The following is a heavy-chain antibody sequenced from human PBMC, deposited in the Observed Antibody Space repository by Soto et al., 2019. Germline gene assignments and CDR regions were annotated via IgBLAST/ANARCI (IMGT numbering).Heavy chain of an antibody. Sequence: EVQLLESGGGLVQPGGSLRLSCAASGFTFSSYAMSWVRQAPGKGLEWVSAISGSGGSTYYADSVKGRFTISRDNSKNTLYLQMNSLRAEDTAVYYCAKDVESSGWYEGLGMDVWGQGTTVTVSS. D-gene: IGHD6-19*01. CDR1: GFTFSSYA. CDR3: AKDVESSGWYEGLGMDV. J-gene: IGHJ6*02. CDR2: ISGSGGST. V-gene: IGHV3-23*01.